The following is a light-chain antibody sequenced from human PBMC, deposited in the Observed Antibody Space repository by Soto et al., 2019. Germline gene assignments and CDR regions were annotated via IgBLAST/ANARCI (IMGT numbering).Light chain of an antibody. J-gene: IGKJ2*01. CDR2: DSA. Sequence: EMVLTQSPATLSLSPGDRATLSCRASQSVGRYLACYHQRPAQPPRLLIYDSANRVTTVPARFSGNGSGRNFIPTISSLQHEDLAVYYCQYHTDWPPYTFGQGTTLEI. CDR1: QSVGRY. V-gene: IGKV3-11*02. CDR3: QYHTDWPPYT.